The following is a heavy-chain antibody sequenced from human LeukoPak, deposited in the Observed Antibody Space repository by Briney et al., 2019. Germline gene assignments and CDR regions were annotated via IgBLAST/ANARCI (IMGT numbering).Heavy chain of an antibody. D-gene: IGHD1-26*01. CDR2: IQSGGNT. CDR3: ARGAVGRGSNY. Sequence: SGGSLRLSCAASGFTVSSTYMSWVRQAPGKGLEWVSVIQSGGNTYYTDSMEGRFTISRDNSKNTLYLQMDSLRAEDTAVYFRARGAVGRGSNYWGQGTQVTVSS. CDR1: GFTVSSTY. J-gene: IGHJ4*02. V-gene: IGHV3-66*01.